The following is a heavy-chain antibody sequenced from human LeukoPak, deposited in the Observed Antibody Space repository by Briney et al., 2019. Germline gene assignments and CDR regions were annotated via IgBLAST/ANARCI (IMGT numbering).Heavy chain of an antibody. CDR3: ARDYIVVVPAAIKGWWYFDL. D-gene: IGHD2-2*02. CDR2: IYDSGSN. Sequence: SETLSLTCTVSGGSLSSGDYYWSWIRQPPGKGREWIGYIYDSGSNYYNPSLQSRVTTTVDTSKNQFSLKLSSVTAADTAVYYCARDYIVVVPAAIKGWWYFDLWGRGTLVTVSS. CDR1: GGSLSSGDYY. J-gene: IGHJ2*01. V-gene: IGHV4-30-4*08.